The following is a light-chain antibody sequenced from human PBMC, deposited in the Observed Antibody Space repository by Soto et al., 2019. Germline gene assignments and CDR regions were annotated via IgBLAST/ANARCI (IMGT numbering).Light chain of an antibody. J-gene: IGKJ2*01. V-gene: IGKV3-15*01. CDR3: QQYNNWPPMYT. CDR1: QSVSSN. CDR2: GAS. Sequence: ETVMTQSPATLYVSPGERATLSCRASQSVSSNLAWYQQKPGQAPRLLIYGASTRATGIPARFSGSGSGTEFTLTISSLQSEDFAVYYCQQYNNWPPMYTFGQGTKLEIK.